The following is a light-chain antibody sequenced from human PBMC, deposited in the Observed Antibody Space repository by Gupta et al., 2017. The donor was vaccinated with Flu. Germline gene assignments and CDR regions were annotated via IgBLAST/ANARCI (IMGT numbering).Light chain of an antibody. CDR2: KDS. V-gene: IGLV3-25*03. CDR3: QSADSCCTYWV. J-gene: IGLJ3*02. Sequence: SYELTQPPSVSVSPGQTARITCSGDALATQYGYWYQQKPAQAPVLVIYKDSERPSGIPERFSGSSSGTTVTLTISGVQAEDEADYHCQSADSCCTYWVFGGGTKLTVL. CDR1: ALATQY.